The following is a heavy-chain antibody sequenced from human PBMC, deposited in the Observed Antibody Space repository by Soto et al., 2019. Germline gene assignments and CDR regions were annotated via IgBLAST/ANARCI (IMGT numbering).Heavy chain of an antibody. J-gene: IGHJ4*02. V-gene: IGHV2-70*04. CDR3: ARIQGGGAYYDS. D-gene: IGHD2-21*01. CDR1: GFSLSTSGMR. CDR2: IDWDDDK. Sequence: VSGPTLVNPTQTLTLTCTFSGFSLSTSGMRVSWIRQLPGKALEWLARIDWDDDKFYSTSLKTRLAISKDTSKNQVVLTMTNMDPVDTATYYCARIQGGGAYYDSWGQGTLVTVSS.